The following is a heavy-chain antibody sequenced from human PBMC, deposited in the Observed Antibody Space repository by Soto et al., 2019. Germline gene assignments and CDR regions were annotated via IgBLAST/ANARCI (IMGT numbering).Heavy chain of an antibody. D-gene: IGHD2-21*02. Sequence: QVQLVQSGAEVKKPGSSVKVSCKASGGTFSSYAISWVRQAPGQGLEWMGGIIPIFGTANYAQKFQGRVTITADESTSTAYMELGSLRSEDTAVYYCARDCGGDCSIYYYGMDVWGQGTTVTVSS. J-gene: IGHJ6*02. CDR2: IIPIFGTA. V-gene: IGHV1-69*01. CDR3: ARDCGGDCSIYYYGMDV. CDR1: GGTFSSYA.